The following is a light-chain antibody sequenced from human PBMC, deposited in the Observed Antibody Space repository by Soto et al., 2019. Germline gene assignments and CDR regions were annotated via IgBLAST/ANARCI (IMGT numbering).Light chain of an antibody. V-gene: IGLV1-40*01. CDR2: GNS. Sequence: QSVLTQPPSVSGAPGQRVTISCTGSSSNIGAGYDVHWYQQLPGTAPKLLIYGNSNRPSGVPERFSGSKSGTSASLAITGLQAEDEPDYYCQSYYCSLSGWVFGGGTKLTVL. J-gene: IGLJ3*02. CDR1: SSNIGAGYD. CDR3: QSYYCSLSGWV.